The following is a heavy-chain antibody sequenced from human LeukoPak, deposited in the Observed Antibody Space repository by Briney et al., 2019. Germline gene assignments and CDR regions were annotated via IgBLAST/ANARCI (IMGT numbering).Heavy chain of an antibody. D-gene: IGHD3-9*01. CDR1: GGSFTAYY. J-gene: IGHJ4*02. Sequence: SETLSLTCAVYGGSFTAYYWSWIRQPPGKGLEWIGEINHSGSTNYNPSLKSRVTISVDTSKNQFSLKLSSVTAADTAVYYCARVPYFDWLPPNYWGQGTLVTVSS. V-gene: IGHV4-34*01. CDR2: INHSGST. CDR3: ARVPYFDWLPPNY.